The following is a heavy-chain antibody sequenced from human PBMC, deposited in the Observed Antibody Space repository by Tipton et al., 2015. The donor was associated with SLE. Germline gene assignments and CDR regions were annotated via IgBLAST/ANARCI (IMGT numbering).Heavy chain of an antibody. Sequence: TLSLTCTVSGGSISSGGYYWSWIRQHPGKGLEWIGYIYYSGSTYYNPSLKSRVTMSVDTSKNHFSLKLSSVTAADTAVYYCARAAFEGHCSSTSCSPGPFDYWGQGTLVTVSS. CDR3: ARAAFEGHCSSTSCSPGPFDY. J-gene: IGHJ4*02. CDR2: IYYSGST. V-gene: IGHV4-31*03. CDR1: GGSISSGGYY. D-gene: IGHD2-2*01.